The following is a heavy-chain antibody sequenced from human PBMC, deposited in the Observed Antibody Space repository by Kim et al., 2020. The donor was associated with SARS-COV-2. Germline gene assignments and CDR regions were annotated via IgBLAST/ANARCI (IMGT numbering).Heavy chain of an antibody. CDR3: ASRLEAVRGVSYFDY. V-gene: IGHV3-30*03. D-gene: IGHD3-10*01. Sequence: GGSLRLSCAASGFTFSSYGMNWVRQAPGKGLEWVTHISYDGSDKYYVDSVKGRFTISRDNSKNTLYLLMNSLRAEDTAVYYCASRLEAVRGVSYFDYWGQGTLVTVSS. J-gene: IGHJ4*02. CDR1: GFTFSSYG. CDR2: ISYDGSDK.